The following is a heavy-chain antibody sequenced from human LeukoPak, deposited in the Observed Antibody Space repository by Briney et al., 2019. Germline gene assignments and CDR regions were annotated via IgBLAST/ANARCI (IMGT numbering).Heavy chain of an antibody. D-gene: IGHD6-19*01. Sequence: SETLSLTCAVYGGSFSGYYWSWIRQPPGKGLEWIGEINHSGSTNYNPSLKSRVTISVDTSKNQFSLKLSSVTAADTAVYYCARRSLAYSSGWYTVSYYFDYWGQGTLVTVSS. CDR1: GGSFSGYY. CDR2: INHSGST. V-gene: IGHV4-34*01. J-gene: IGHJ4*02. CDR3: ARRSLAYSSGWYTVSYYFDY.